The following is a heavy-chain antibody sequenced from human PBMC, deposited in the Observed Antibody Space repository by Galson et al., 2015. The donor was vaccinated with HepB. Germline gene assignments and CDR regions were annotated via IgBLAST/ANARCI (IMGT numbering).Heavy chain of an antibody. CDR2: IFAGGGST. CDR1: GYTLTNYH. D-gene: IGHD2-15*01. Sequence: SVKVSCKASGYTLTNYHFHWVRKAPGQGPEWMGKIFAGGGSTRYAERFQGRVTLTRDSSTSTIYMELSSLRSDDTAVHYCARETPDTYYVDYWGQGTLVTVSS. CDR3: ARETPDTYYVDY. V-gene: IGHV1-46*01. J-gene: IGHJ4*02.